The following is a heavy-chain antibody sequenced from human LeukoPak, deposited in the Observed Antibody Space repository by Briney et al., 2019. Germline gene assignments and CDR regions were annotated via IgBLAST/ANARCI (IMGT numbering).Heavy chain of an antibody. CDR1: GFTFSSYA. J-gene: IGHJ4*02. Sequence: GGSLRLSCAASGFTFSSYAMSWVRQAPGKGLEWVSAISGSGGSTYYADSVKGRFTISRDNSKNTLYLQMNSLRAEDTAVYYCAKGSSGWQKGNCSDYWGQGTLVTVSS. D-gene: IGHD6-19*01. CDR2: ISGSGGST. CDR3: AKGSSGWQKGNCSDY. V-gene: IGHV3-23*01.